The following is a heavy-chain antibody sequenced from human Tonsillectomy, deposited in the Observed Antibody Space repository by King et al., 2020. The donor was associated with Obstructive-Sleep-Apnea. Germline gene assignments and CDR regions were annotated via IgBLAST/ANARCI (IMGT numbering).Heavy chain of an antibody. CDR2: IYHSGST. J-gene: IGHJ4*02. Sequence: QLQESGSGLVKPSQTLSLTCAVSGGSISSGGYSWSWIRQPPGKGLEWIGDIYHSGSTYYNPSLKSRVTISVDRSKNQFSLKLSSVTAADTAVYYCARGELERSFDYWGQGTLVTVSS. CDR1: GGSISSGGYS. CDR3: ARGELERSFDY. V-gene: IGHV4-30-2*01. D-gene: IGHD1-1*01.